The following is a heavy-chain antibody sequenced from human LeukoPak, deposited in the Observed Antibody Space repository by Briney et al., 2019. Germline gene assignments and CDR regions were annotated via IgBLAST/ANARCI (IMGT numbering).Heavy chain of an antibody. J-gene: IGHJ4*02. V-gene: IGHV1-24*01. Sequence: SSVKVSCKLSGYTLTELSMHWLRQAPAKGLEWMGGFDPEDGETIYAQKFQGRVTMTEDTSTDTAYMELSRLSSEDTAADYCATHSLYSGSYYYLDYWGQGTLVTVSS. D-gene: IGHD1-26*01. CDR1: GYTLTELS. CDR2: FDPEDGET. CDR3: ATHSLYSGSYYYLDY.